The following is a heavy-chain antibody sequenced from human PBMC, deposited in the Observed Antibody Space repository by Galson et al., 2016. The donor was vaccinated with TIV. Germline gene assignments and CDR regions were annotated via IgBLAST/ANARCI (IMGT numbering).Heavy chain of an antibody. CDR2: IIPILGIT. CDR1: GGTFSNYG. D-gene: IGHD1-1*01. V-gene: IGHV1-69*04. CDR3: GTGFRGALDI. J-gene: IGHJ3*02. Sequence: SVKVSCKASGGTFSNYGISWVRQAPGQGLEWMGRIIPILGITNYAQKFQGRVTITADKSTSTAYMELSSLRSDDTAVYFCGTGFRGALDIWGQGTMVTVSS.